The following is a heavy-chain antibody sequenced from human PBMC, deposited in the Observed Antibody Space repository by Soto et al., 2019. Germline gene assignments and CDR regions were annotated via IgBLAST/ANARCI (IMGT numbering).Heavy chain of an antibody. D-gene: IGHD2-2*01. CDR1: GGTFSSYA. J-gene: IGHJ5*02. V-gene: IGHV1-69*01. CDR2: IIPIFGTA. Sequence: QVQLVQSVAEVKKPGSSVNVSCKASGGTFSSYAISWVRQAPGQGLEWMGGIIPIFGTANYAQKFHDRVTITADESTSTAYMELSSLSSEDTAVYYCARKVLGSSRSVASSHQAYNWFDPWGQGTLVTVSS. CDR3: ARKVLGSSRSVASSHQAYNWFDP.